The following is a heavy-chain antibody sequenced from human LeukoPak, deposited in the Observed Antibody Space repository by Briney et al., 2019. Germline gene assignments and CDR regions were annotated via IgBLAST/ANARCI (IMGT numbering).Heavy chain of an antibody. CDR2: IIPIFGTA. J-gene: IGHJ4*02. CDR3: ARETLNVLRFLEWSIFGLGY. CDR1: GGTFSSYA. V-gene: IGHV1-69*13. D-gene: IGHD3-3*01. Sequence: VASVKVSCKASGGTFSSYAISWVRQAPGQGLEWMGGIIPIFGTANYAQKFQGRVTITADESTSTAYMELSSLRSEDTAVYYCARETLNVLRFLEWSIFGLGYWGQGTLVTVSS.